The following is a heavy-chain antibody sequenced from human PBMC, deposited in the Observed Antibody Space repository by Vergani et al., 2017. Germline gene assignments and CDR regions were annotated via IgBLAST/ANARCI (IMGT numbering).Heavy chain of an antibody. V-gene: IGHV4-39*01. J-gene: IGHJ6*03. CDR3: ARYYYDSSGYSMDYYYYYMDV. CDR1: GGSISSSSYY. Sequence: QVQLQESGPGLVKPSETLSLTCTVSGGSISSSSYYWGWIRQPPGKGLEWIGSIYYSGSTYYNPSLKSRVTISVDTSKNQFSLKLSSVTAADTAVYYCARYYYDSSGYSMDYYYYYMDVWGKGTTVTVSS. CDR2: IYYSGST. D-gene: IGHD3-22*01.